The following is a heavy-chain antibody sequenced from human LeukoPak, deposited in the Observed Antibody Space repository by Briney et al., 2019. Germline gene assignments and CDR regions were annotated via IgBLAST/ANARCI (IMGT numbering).Heavy chain of an antibody. Sequence: SETLSLTCAVYGGSFSGYYWSWIRQPPRKGLEWIGEINHSGSTNYNPSLKSRVTISVDTSKNQFSLKLSPVTAADTAVYYCARGSSSWYGRPFDYWGQGTLVTVSS. CDR3: ARGSSSWYGRPFDY. V-gene: IGHV4-34*01. CDR1: GGSFSGYY. J-gene: IGHJ4*02. D-gene: IGHD6-13*01. CDR2: INHSGST.